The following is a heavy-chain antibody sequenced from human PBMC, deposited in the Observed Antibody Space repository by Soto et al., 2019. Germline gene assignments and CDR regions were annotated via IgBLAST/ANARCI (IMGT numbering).Heavy chain of an antibody. D-gene: IGHD2-15*01. Sequence: GGSLRLSCAASGFTFSSYAMSWVRQAPGKGLEWVSAISGSGGSTYYADSVKGRFTISRDNSKNTLYLQMNSLRAEDTAVYYCAKDRRCSGGSCYSRYFQHWGQGTLVTVSS. V-gene: IGHV3-23*01. CDR1: GFTFSSYA. CDR3: AKDRRCSGGSCYSRYFQH. J-gene: IGHJ1*01. CDR2: ISGSGGST.